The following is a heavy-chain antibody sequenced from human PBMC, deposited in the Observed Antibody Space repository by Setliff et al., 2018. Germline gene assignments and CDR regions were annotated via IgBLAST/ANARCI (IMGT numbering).Heavy chain of an antibody. Sequence: SVKVSCKASGATFSSYAISWVRQAPGQGLEWMGRIIPIFGTANYAQKFQGRVTITADKSTSTAYMELSSLRSEDTAVYYCARAPSSTVTNWFDPWGQGTLVTVSS. CDR3: ARAPSSTVTNWFDP. CDR1: GATFSSYA. V-gene: IGHV1-69*06. D-gene: IGHD4-17*01. J-gene: IGHJ5*02. CDR2: IIPIFGTA.